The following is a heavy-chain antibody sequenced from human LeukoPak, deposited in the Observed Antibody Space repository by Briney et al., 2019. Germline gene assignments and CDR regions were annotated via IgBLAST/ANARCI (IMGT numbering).Heavy chain of an antibody. V-gene: IGHV4-4*07. J-gene: IGHJ6*03. Sequence: SETLSLTCTVSGGPTSNDYWNWVRQPAGKGLEWIGRVHSSGSTNYNPSLKSRVTMSLDMSKNHISLKLSSVTAADTAVYYCARSPGAPSFYYYMDVWGKGTTVTVSS. CDR2: VHSSGST. CDR1: GGPTSNDY. CDR3: ARSPGAPSFYYYMDV. D-gene: IGHD2-2*01.